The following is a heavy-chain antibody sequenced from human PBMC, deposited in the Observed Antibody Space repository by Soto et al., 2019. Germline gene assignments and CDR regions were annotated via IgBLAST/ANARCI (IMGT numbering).Heavy chain of an antibody. Sequence: SETLSLTCTVSSGSISSADYYWSWIRQPPGKGLEWIGYIYYRGNTYYNPSLKSRVSISLHTSENQFSLKVNSVTAADTAVYYCANVGTRLVRGVIVTLDFDYWGQGTLVTVSS. V-gene: IGHV4-30-4*01. CDR3: ANVGTRLVRGVIVTLDFDY. D-gene: IGHD3-10*01. J-gene: IGHJ4*02. CDR1: SGSISSADYY. CDR2: IYYRGNT.